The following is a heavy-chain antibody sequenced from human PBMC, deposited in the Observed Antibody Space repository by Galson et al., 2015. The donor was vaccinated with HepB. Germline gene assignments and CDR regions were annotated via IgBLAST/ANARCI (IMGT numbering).Heavy chain of an antibody. D-gene: IGHD3-10*01. Sequence: SETLSLTCTVSGGSISSSSYYWGWIRQPPGKGLEWIGSIYYSGNTYFNPSLKSRVTISVDTSKNQFSLKLSSVTAADTAVYYCARDGRYYGSGSYYAGYFDYWGQGTLVTVSS. CDR2: IYYSGNT. V-gene: IGHV4-39*07. J-gene: IGHJ4*02. CDR3: ARDGRYYGSGSYYAGYFDY. CDR1: GGSISSSSYY.